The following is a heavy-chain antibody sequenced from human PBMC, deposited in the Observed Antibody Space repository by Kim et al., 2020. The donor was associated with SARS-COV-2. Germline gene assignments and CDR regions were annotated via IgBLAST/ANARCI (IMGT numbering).Heavy chain of an antibody. CDR3: ARERVGSGWGSYHED. D-gene: IGHD6-25*01. Sequence: GGSLRLSCTASGFTVSNSCMAWVRQAPGKGKEWVSAIYVGGSTFYPDSVRGRFIISRDNSENTLYLQMNSLRAEDTAVYYCARERVGSGWGSYHEDCGQG. CDR2: IYVGGST. CDR1: GFTVSNSC. V-gene: IGHV3-53*01. J-gene: IGHJ1*01.